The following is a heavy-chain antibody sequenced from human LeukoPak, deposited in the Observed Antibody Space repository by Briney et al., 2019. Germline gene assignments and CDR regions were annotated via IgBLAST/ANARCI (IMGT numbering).Heavy chain of an antibody. CDR2: ISWNSGTI. D-gene: IGHD6-19*01. V-gene: IGHV3-9*01. CDR3: ARAYKDRSLAGKKEFFQH. J-gene: IGHJ1*01. CDR1: GFTFDNYA. Sequence: LPGGSLRLSCAASGFTFDNYAMNWVRQVPGKGLEWISLISWNSGTIGYADSVKGRFTISRDNASNFLYLQMNSLRAEDTALYYCARAYKDRSLAGKKEFFQHWGQGTLVTVSS.